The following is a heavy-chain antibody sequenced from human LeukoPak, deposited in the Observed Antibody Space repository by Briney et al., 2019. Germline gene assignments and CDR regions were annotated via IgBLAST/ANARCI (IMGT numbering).Heavy chain of an antibody. CDR3: ARDDCTGGSCPYNY. Sequence: NFQDRVTITRDTSANTVYMELTSLRSEDTAVYYCARDDCTGGSCPYNYWGQGTQVTVSS. D-gene: IGHD2-15*01. V-gene: IGHV1-3*01. J-gene: IGHJ4*02.